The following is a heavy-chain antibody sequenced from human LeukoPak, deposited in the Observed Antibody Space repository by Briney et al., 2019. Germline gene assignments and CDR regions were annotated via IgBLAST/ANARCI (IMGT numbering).Heavy chain of an antibody. J-gene: IGHJ4*02. CDR2: IRSKASSYAT. CDR3: TENVDTAMVEFDY. CDR1: GFTFSGSA. Sequence: PGGSLRLSCAASGFTFSGSAMHWVRQASGKGLEWVGRIRSKASSYATAYAASVKGRFTISRDDSKSTAYLQMNSLKTEDTAVYYCTENVDTAMVEFDYWGQGTLVTVSS. V-gene: IGHV3-73*01. D-gene: IGHD5-18*01.